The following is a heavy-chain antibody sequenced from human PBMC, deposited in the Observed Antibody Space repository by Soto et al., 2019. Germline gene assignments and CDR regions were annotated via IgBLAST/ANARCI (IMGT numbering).Heavy chain of an antibody. D-gene: IGHD3-3*01. CDR2: VIPIFGTA. CDR1: GGTFSSYA. V-gene: IGHV1-69*12. J-gene: IGHJ6*02. CDR3: ARGYDFSGDV. Sequence: QVQLVQSGAEVKKPGSSVKVSCKGSGGTFSSYAISWVRQAPGQGLEWMGGVIPIFGTANYEQKFQGSVTITADESTSTAYMELSSLRSEDTALYYCARGYDFSGDVWGQGTTVTVSS.